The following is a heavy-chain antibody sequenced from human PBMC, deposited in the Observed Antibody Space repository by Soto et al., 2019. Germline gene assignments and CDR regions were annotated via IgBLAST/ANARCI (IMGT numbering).Heavy chain of an antibody. CDR2: ISSYNGDT. CDR1: GYTFTRSG. Sequence: QVQLVESGAEVKKPGASVKVSCKASGYTFTRSGISWMRQAPGQGPEWMGWISSYNGDTNYAQTFQGRVTMTTDTSTSTAYMELRSLRSDDTAVYYCYGMDVWGQGTPVTVSS. J-gene: IGHJ6*02. CDR3: YGMDV. V-gene: IGHV1-18*01.